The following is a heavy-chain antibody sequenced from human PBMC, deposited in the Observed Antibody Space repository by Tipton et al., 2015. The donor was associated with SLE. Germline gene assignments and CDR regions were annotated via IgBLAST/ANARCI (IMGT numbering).Heavy chain of an antibody. CDR1: GGSFSGYY. J-gene: IGHJ4*02. CDR2: IYYSGST. CDR3: ARYSSSWYVDY. V-gene: IGHV4-59*08. D-gene: IGHD6-13*01. Sequence: TLSLTCAVYGGSFSGYYWSWIRQPPGKGLEWIGYIYYSGSTNYNPSLKSRVTISVDTSKNQFSLKLSSVTAADTAVYYCARYSSSWYVDYWGQGTLVTVSS.